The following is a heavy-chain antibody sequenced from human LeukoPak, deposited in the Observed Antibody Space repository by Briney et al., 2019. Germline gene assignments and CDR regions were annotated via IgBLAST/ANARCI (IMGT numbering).Heavy chain of an antibody. CDR1: GGSISSYY. D-gene: IGHD1-7*01. CDR2: IYTSGST. Sequence: SETLSLTCTVSGGSISSYYWSWIRQPAGKGLEWIGRIYTSGSTNYNPSLKSRVTISVDTSKNQFSLKLSSVTAADTAVYYCAREHNWNYVAYFQHWGQGTLVTPSS. V-gene: IGHV4-4*07. J-gene: IGHJ1*01. CDR3: AREHNWNYVAYFQH.